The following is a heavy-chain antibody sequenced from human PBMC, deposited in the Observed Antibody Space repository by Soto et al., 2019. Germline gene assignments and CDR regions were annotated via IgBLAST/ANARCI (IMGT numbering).Heavy chain of an antibody. CDR2: ISSSSDYI. Sequence: PGGSLRLSCAASGFTFTGYTMNWVRQAPGKGLEWVSSISSSSDYIYYADSMKGRVTISRDNAKNSLFLDMNSLTGEDTAVYYCARARVYATGPLDFWGQGTLVTVSS. CDR3: ARARVYATGPLDF. D-gene: IGHD6-13*01. J-gene: IGHJ4*02. CDR1: GFTFTGYT. V-gene: IGHV3-21*06.